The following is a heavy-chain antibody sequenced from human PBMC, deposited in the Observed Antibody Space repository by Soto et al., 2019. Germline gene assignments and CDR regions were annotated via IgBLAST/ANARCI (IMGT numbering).Heavy chain of an antibody. D-gene: IGHD6-13*01. V-gene: IGHV3-23*01. CDR2: LSGSGGTT. CDR1: GFTFTSYA. CDR3: AKDSAAAGTISRYFDY. Sequence: EVQLLESGGVLVQPGGSLRLSCAASGFTFTSYAMRWVRQAPGKGLEWVSGLSGSGGTTYYADTVKGRFTISRDNYKNTLYLQMTSLRAEDTAVYYCAKDSAAAGTISRYFDYWGQGTLVTVSS. J-gene: IGHJ4*02.